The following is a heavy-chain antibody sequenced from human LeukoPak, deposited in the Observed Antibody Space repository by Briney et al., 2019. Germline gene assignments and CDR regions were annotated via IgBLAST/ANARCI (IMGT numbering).Heavy chain of an antibody. CDR1: GYTLTELS. J-gene: IGHJ2*01. V-gene: IGHV1-24*01. CDR3: ASFESAAASVGEWYFDL. Sequence: ASVKVSCKVSGYTLTELSMHWVRQAPGKGLEWMGGFDPEDGETIYAQKFQGRVTMTEDTSTDTAYMELSSLRSEDTAVYYCASFESAAASVGEWYFDLWGRGTLVTVSS. D-gene: IGHD3-10*01. CDR2: FDPEDGET.